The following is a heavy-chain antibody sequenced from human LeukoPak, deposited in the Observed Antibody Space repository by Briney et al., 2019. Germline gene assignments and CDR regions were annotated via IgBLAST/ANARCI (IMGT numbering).Heavy chain of an antibody. Sequence: ASVKVSCKASGHTFTGYYIHWVRQAPRQGLEWMGWMNPNSGGTHYAQKFQGRVTMTRDTSINIGYMELSRLRSDDTAVYYCVRDRTGWFGEFDYWGQGTLVTVSS. CDR3: VRDRTGWFGEFDY. V-gene: IGHV1-2*02. CDR1: GHTFTGYY. J-gene: IGHJ4*02. CDR2: MNPNSGGT. D-gene: IGHD3-10*01.